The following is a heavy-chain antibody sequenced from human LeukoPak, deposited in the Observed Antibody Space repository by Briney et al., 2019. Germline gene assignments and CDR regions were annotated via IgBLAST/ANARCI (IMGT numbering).Heavy chain of an antibody. CDR1: GGTFSNYA. D-gene: IGHD4-17*01. CDR2: IITILGLP. Sequence: GASVKVSCKASGGTFSNYALSWVRQALGQGLEWMGRIITILGLPNYAQKFQGRVTMTTDTSTSIAYMELRSLTSDDTAVYYCARLKNYGDYGYWGQGTLVTVSS. J-gene: IGHJ4*02. V-gene: IGHV1-69*04. CDR3: ARLKNYGDYGY.